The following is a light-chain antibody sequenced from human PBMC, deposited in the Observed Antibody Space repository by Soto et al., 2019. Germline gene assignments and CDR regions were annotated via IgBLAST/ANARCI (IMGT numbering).Light chain of an antibody. CDR3: SSSTSGSTPFV. V-gene: IGLV2-14*01. CDR1: SSDVGAYNY. CDR2: EVS. J-gene: IGLJ1*01. Sequence: QSALTQPPSASGSPGQSVTISCTGTSSDVGAYNYVSWYQQHPGKAPKLMISEVSNRPSGVSNRFSGSKPGNTASLTISGLQAEDEADYYCSSSTSGSTPFVFGAGTKVTVL.